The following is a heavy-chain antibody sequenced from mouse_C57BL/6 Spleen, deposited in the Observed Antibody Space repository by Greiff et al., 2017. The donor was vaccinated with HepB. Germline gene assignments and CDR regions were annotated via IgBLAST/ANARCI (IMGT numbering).Heavy chain of an antibody. CDR2: INPNNGGT. J-gene: IGHJ2*01. V-gene: IGHV1-26*01. CDR3: ARIYDGYYAYFDY. D-gene: IGHD2-3*01. Sequence: VQLQQSGPELVKPGASVKISCKASGYTFTDYYMNWVKQSHGKSLEWIGDINPNNGGTSYNQKFKGKATLTVDKSSSTAYMELRSLTSEDSAVYYCARIYDGYYAYFDYWGQGTTLTVSS. CDR1: GYTFTDYY.